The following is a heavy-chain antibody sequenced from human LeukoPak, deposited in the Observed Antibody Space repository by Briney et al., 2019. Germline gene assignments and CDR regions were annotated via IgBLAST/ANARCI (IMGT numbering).Heavy chain of an antibody. CDR3: ARDKDYYVDY. CDR2: INQDGTEQ. J-gene: IGHJ4*02. Sequence: GGSLRLSCAASGFTFSSHWMSWVRQAPGKGLEWVANINQDGTEQYYVDSVKGRFTISRDNAKNSLYLQMNSLRAEDTAVYYCARDKDYYVDYWGQGTLVTVSS. CDR1: GFTFSSHW. V-gene: IGHV3-7*01. D-gene: IGHD3-16*01.